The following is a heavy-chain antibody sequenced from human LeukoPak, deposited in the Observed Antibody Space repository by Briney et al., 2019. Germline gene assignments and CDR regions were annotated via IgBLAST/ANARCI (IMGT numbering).Heavy chain of an antibody. CDR2: IRYDGSNK. V-gene: IGHV3-30*02. Sequence: GGSLRLSCAASGFTFSSYSMNWVRQAPGKGLEWVAFIRYDGSNKYYADSVKGRFTISRDNSKNTLYLQVNSLRAEDTAVYYCAKGTKYDILTTYRRSRLLGDYWGQGTLVTVSS. CDR3: AKGTKYDILTTYRRSRLLGDY. J-gene: IGHJ4*02. CDR1: GFTFSSYS. D-gene: IGHD3-9*01.